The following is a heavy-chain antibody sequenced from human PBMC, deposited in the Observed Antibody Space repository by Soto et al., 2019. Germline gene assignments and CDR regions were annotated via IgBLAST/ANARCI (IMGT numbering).Heavy chain of an antibody. V-gene: IGHV4-39*01. CDR3: ARRGRAVAPGYYGMDV. J-gene: IGHJ6*02. D-gene: IGHD6-19*01. CDR1: CGSIISSSYY. CDR2: IYYSGST. Sequence: SETLSLTCTFSCGSIISSSYYWGWIRQPPGKGLEWIGSIYYSGSTYYNPSLKSRVTISVDTSKNQFSLKLSSVTAADAAVYYCARRGRAVAPGYYGMDVWGQGTTVTVSS.